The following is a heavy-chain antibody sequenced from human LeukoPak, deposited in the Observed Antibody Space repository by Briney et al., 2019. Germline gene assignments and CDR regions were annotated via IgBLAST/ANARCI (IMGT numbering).Heavy chain of an antibody. CDR3: ARGREPVAGSLSHFDY. D-gene: IGHD6-19*01. CDR1: GFTFNIYG. V-gene: IGHV3-33*01. CDR2: TWSDGSNK. J-gene: IGHJ4*02. Sequence: GGSLRLSCAASGFTFNIYGMNWVRQAPGKGLEWVAFTWSDGSNKYYADSVKDRFTISRDNSKNTLYLQMNSLRAEDTAVYYCARGREPVAGSLSHFDYWGQGTLVTVSS.